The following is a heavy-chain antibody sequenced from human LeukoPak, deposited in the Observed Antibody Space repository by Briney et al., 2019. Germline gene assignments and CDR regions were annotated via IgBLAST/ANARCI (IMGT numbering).Heavy chain of an antibody. D-gene: IGHD6-13*01. J-gene: IGHJ4*02. Sequence: GGSLRLSCAASGFTVSSNYMSWVRQAPGKGLEWVSVIYGGGGTYYADSVKGRFTISRDNSKNTLYLQMNSLRAEDTAVYYCASRIATAGSVDYWGQGTLVTVSS. CDR1: GFTVSSNY. V-gene: IGHV3-53*01. CDR2: IYGGGGT. CDR3: ASRIATAGSVDY.